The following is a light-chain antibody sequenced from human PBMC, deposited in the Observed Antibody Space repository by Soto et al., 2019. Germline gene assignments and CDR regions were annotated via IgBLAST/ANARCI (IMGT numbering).Light chain of an antibody. J-gene: IGLJ2*01. CDR3: AVWDDSLSGRV. CDR1: SSNIGSHN. V-gene: IGLV1-47*01. Sequence: QPVLTQPPSASGTPGQRVTISCSGSSSNIGSHNIYWYQQLPGTAPQLLIYKNNQRPSGVPDRFSGSKSGTSASLAISGLRSEDEADYYCAVWDDSLSGRVFGGGTKLTVL. CDR2: KNN.